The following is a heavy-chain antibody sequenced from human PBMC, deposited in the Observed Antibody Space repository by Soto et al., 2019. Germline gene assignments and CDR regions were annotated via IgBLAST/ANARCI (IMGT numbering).Heavy chain of an antibody. CDR1: GFTFSSYG. Sequence: QAQLVESGGGVVQPGRSLRLSCAASGFTFSSYGMHWVRQAPGKGLDWVAAISYDGSNQYYADSVKGRFTISRDDSKNTQYLQVNSLRPEDTAVYYCAKLMYSFDSSGFSIDYWGQGTLVTVSS. J-gene: IGHJ4*02. D-gene: IGHD3-22*01. CDR3: AKLMYSFDSSGFSIDY. V-gene: IGHV3-30*18. CDR2: ISYDGSNQ.